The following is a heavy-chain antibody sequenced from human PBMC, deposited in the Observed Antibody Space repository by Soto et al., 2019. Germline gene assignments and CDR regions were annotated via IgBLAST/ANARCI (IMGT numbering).Heavy chain of an antibody. CDR1: GFTFSDYA. CDR2: IKSKAENYAT. D-gene: IGHD6-13*01. Sequence: GGSLRLSCAASGFTFSDYAIHCVRLASGKGLEWVGRIKSKAENYATAYAASVKGRFTISRDDSQNTAYLQMDSLKTEDTAVYYCSRLGFSSTWYGLNYWGHGTLVTVSS. CDR3: SRLGFSSTWYGLNY. J-gene: IGHJ4*01. V-gene: IGHV3-73*01.